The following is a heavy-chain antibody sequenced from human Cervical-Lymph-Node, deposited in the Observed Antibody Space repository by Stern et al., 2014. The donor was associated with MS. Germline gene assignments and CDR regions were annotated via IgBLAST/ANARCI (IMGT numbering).Heavy chain of an antibody. D-gene: IGHD6-13*01. CDR1: GGTFSKFP. CDR3: ALSSETSDRWYSLGYDL. CDR2: IFPLFEP. V-gene: IGHV1-69*01. J-gene: IGHJ5*02. Sequence: QVQLVQSGAELMKPGASVRLSCTASGGTFSKFPRSWVRQAPGQGLEWMGGIFPLFEPQAYAPEFRGRVTITADVSTSTVYMELSSLGSDDTAVYYCALSSETSDRWYSLGYDLWGQGTLVTVSS.